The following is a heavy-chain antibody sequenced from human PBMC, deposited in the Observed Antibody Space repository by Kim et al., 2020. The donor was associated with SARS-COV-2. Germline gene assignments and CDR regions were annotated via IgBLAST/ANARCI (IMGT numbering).Heavy chain of an antibody. J-gene: IGHJ3*02. V-gene: IGHV3-7*01. CDR2: IKEDGSVK. CDR3: ARDGGYCNSDGCRDALDI. Sequence: GGSLRLSCAASGFIFSNYYMMWARQPPGKGLEWVANIKEDGSVKNSVDSVKGRFTISRDNRKNSLYLQIDSLRAEDTAMYYCARDGGYCNSDGCRDALDIWGQGTMVIVSS. D-gene: IGHD2-2*01. CDR1: GFIFSNYY.